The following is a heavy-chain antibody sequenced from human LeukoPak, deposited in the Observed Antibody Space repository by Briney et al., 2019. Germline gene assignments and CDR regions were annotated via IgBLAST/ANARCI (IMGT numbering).Heavy chain of an antibody. CDR1: GGTFSSYA. J-gene: IGHJ6*04. V-gene: IGHV1-69*01. CDR3: ATASRGDYYYGMDV. Sequence: SVKVSCKTSGGTFSSYAISWVRQPPGQGLEWMGGIIPIFGTANYAQKFQGRVTITADESTSTAYMELSSLRSEDTAVYYCATASRGDYYYGMDVWGKGTTVTVSS. D-gene: IGHD3-10*01. CDR2: IIPIFGTA.